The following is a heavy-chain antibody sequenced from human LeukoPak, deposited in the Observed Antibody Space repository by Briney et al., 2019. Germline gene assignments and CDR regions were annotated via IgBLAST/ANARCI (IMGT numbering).Heavy chain of an antibody. CDR1: GFTFSSYA. CDR2: ISGSGGST. J-gene: IGHJ5*02. CDR3: AKVQKRRYYDSSGYSLDP. D-gene: IGHD3-22*01. Sequence: GGSLRLSCAASGFTFSSYAMSWVRQAPGKGLEWVSAISGSGGSTYYADSVKGRFTISRDNSKNTLYLQMNSLRAEDTAVYYCAKVQKRRYYDSSGYSLDPWGQGTLVTVSS. V-gene: IGHV3-23*01.